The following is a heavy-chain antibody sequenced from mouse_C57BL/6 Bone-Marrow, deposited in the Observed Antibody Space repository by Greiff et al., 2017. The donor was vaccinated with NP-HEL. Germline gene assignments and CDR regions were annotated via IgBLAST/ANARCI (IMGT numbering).Heavy chain of an antibody. V-gene: IGHV1-55*01. J-gene: IGHJ4*01. CDR3: ARAYYYAMDY. Sequence: VQLQQSGAELVKPGASVKMSCKASGYTFTSYWITWVKQRPGQGLAWIGDIYPGSGSTNYNEKFKSKATLTVDTSSSTAYMQLSSLTSEDSAVYYCARAYYYAMDYWGQGTSVTVSS. CDR2: IYPGSGST. CDR1: GYTFTSYW.